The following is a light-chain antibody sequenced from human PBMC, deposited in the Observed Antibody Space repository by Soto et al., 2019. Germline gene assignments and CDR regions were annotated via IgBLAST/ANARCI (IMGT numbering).Light chain of an antibody. CDR1: QSVSGY. V-gene: IGKV3-11*01. CDR2: DAS. J-gene: IGKJ4*01. Sequence: EIVLTQSPATLSLSPGNRDTLSCRSSQSVSGYLAWYQQKPGQAPRLLIYDASNRATGIPARFSGSWSGSDFTLAITSLEPEDFAVYYCQQRSNWPSTFGGGTKVEI. CDR3: QQRSNWPST.